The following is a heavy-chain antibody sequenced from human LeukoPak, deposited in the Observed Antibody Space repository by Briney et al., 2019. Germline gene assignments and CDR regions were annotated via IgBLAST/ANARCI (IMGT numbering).Heavy chain of an antibody. CDR1: GLSVSSSY. J-gene: IGHJ6*02. Sequence: GGSLRLSCAASGLSVSSSYMSWVRQAPGQGLGWVSVTHSGGNTYYGDSVKGRFFISRDSSENTLYLQMNSLTAEDTAVYYCARDRPFGGVIDGMDVWGQGTTVTVSS. V-gene: IGHV3-53*01. D-gene: IGHD3-16*02. CDR3: ARDRPFGGVIDGMDV. CDR2: THSGGNT.